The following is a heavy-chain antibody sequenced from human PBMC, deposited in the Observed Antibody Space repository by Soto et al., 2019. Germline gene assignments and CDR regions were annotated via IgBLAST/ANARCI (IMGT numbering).Heavy chain of an antibody. D-gene: IGHD4-17*01. J-gene: IGHJ4*02. CDR3: AKDRTNDYGHYPPYFDY. Sequence: EVQLLESGGGLVQPGGSLRLSCAASGFTFSSYAMSWVRQAPGKGLEWVSAISGSGGSTYYADSVKGRFTISRDNSKNTLYLQMNSLRAEDTAVYYCAKDRTNDYGHYPPYFDYWGQGTLVTVSS. CDR2: ISGSGGST. V-gene: IGHV3-23*01. CDR1: GFTFSSYA.